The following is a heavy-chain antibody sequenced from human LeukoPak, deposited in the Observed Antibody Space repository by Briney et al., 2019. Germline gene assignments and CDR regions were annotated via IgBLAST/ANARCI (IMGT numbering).Heavy chain of an antibody. V-gene: IGHV3-7*01. CDR1: RFTFSSYW. CDR3: ARDGRGYCGGDCFLSWFDP. Sequence: GGSLRLSCAASRFTFSSYWMSWVRQAPGKGLEWVANIKQDGSEKYYVDSVKGRFTISRDNAKNSLYLQMSSLRADDTAVYYCARDGRGYCGGDCFLSWFDPWGQGTLVTVSS. D-gene: IGHD2-21*02. CDR2: IKQDGSEK. J-gene: IGHJ5*02.